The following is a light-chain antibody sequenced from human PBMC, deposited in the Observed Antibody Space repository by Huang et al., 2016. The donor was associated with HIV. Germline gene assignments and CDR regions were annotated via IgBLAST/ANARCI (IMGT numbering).Light chain of an antibody. Sequence: ERVMTQSPDTLSVSPGERATLTCRASQYISTNLAWYQQKPGQAPRLLIYDASTRVADIPARCSGSGSGTEFTLAISSLQSEDFAVYYCLQYNNWPRTFGQGTKLEIK. J-gene: IGKJ2*01. CDR2: DAS. CDR1: QYISTN. CDR3: LQYNNWPRT. V-gene: IGKV3-15*01.